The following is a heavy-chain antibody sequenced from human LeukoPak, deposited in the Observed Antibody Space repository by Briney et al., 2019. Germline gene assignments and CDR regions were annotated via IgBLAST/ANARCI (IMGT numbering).Heavy chain of an antibody. Sequence: ASVKVSCKASGYTFTSYGISWVRQAPGQGLEWMGWISAYNGNTNYAQKLQGRVTMTTDTSTSTAYMELRSLRPDDTAVYYCAAPAPHPRYCSGGSCYSGMDVWGQGTTVTVSS. CDR2: ISAYNGNT. CDR1: GYTFTSYG. J-gene: IGHJ6*02. CDR3: AAPAPHPRYCSGGSCYSGMDV. D-gene: IGHD2-15*01. V-gene: IGHV1-18*01.